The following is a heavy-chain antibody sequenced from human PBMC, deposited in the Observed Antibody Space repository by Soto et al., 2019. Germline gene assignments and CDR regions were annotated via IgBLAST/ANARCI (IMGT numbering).Heavy chain of an antibody. CDR1: GFSVGRLF. CDR2: LSSDDNT. J-gene: IGHJ4*02. Sequence: DVRLVESGGGLVQPGGSLRLSCTASGFSVGRLFMTWVRQAPGKGLEWVSVLSSDDNTYYADSVKGRFTISRDISKNTLFLEMNSLRAEDTAVYHCARDIFGGSYDFWHGGQGTLLTVSS. V-gene: IGHV3-66*01. D-gene: IGHD3-3*01. CDR3: ARDIFGGSYDFWH.